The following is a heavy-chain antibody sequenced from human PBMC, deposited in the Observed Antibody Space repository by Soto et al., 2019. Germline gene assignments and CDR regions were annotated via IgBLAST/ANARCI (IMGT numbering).Heavy chain of an antibody. D-gene: IGHD3-22*01. CDR3: ARVLVNARYETSGYDTFDV. Sequence: WETLSLTCTVSGGSINCYFWIWIRQPPGKGLEWIGYIHYSGATNDRSSLKSRLDISVDRSQNQFSLKLTSVTAADTAVYYCARVLVNARYETSGYDTFDVWGQGTMVTVSS. J-gene: IGHJ3*01. CDR2: IHYSGAT. CDR1: GGSINCYF. V-gene: IGHV4-59*01.